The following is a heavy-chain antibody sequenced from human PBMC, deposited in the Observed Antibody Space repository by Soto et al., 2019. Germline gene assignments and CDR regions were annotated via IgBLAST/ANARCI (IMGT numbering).Heavy chain of an antibody. Sequence: QVQLQESGPGLVKPSQTLSLTCTVSGGSISTEYYWSWIRQPPGKGLEWIGYLYYSGSTYYNPSLYNRVTIPVDTSTNQFSLKVYSVTAADTAVYYCARAPYRGANSRDAFDLWGQGTMVTVSS. D-gene: IGHD7-27*01. J-gene: IGHJ3*01. CDR2: LYYSGST. V-gene: IGHV4-30-4*01. CDR1: GGSISTEYY. CDR3: ARAPYRGANSRDAFDL.